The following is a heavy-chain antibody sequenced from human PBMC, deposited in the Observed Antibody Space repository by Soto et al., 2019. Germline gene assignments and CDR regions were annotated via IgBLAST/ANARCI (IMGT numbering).Heavy chain of an antibody. CDR1: GGSINSNYYY. J-gene: IGHJ3*02. Sequence: SETLSLTCSVSGGSINSNYYYWSWVRQRPGKGLEWLGYIFHTGSTHYNPSFKSRLSISVDTSKDQFSLRLTSMAAADTALYYCARNGITKDYGGNTAFDIWGQGTVVTVSS. D-gene: IGHD4-17*01. CDR3: ARNGITKDYGGNTAFDI. CDR2: IFHTGST. V-gene: IGHV4-31*03.